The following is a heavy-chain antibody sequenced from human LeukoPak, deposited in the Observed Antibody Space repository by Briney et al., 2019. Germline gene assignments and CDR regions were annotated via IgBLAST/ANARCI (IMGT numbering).Heavy chain of an antibody. CDR1: GFNFSNAG. J-gene: IGHJ4*02. CDR3: AKSPSYYFDS. V-gene: IGHV3-30*18. Sequence: QPGGSLRLSCVASGFNFSNAGLHWVRQAPGKGLEWVAVISFDGHTDYSADSVKGRFTISRDNSKNTFYLQMNSLRPEDTAVYYCAKSPSYYFDSWGQGPLVTVSS. CDR2: ISFDGHTD.